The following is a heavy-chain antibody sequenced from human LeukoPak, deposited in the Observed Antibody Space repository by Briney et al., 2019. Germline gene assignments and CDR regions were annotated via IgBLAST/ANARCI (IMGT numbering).Heavy chain of an antibody. V-gene: IGHV1-46*01. CDR3: ARGGREDHNWNYMYFDY. J-gene: IGHJ4*02. Sequence: ASVKVSCKASGYTFTSYAMNWVRQAPGQGLEWMGIINPSGGSTSYAQKFQGRVTMTRDTSTSTVYMELSSLRSEDTAVYYCARGGREDHNWNYMYFDYWGQGTLVTASS. CDR1: GYTFTSYA. D-gene: IGHD1-7*01. CDR2: INPSGGST.